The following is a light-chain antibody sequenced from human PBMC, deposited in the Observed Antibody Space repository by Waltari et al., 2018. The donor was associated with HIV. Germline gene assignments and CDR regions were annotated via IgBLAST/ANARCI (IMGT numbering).Light chain of an antibody. Sequence: NFMLTQPHSVSESPGKTVTISCTGSSGSIASNYVQWYQQRPGSAPTTVIYEDNQRPSGVPGRFSGAIDSSASSASLTISGLKTEDEADYYCQSYESGPMVVGGGTKLTVL. V-gene: IGLV6-57*02. J-gene: IGLJ2*01. CDR3: QSYESGPMV. CDR2: EDN. CDR1: SGSIASNY.